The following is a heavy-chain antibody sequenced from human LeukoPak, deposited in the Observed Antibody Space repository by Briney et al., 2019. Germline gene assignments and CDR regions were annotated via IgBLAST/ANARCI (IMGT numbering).Heavy chain of an antibody. J-gene: IGHJ4*02. V-gene: IGHV4-61*02. CDR1: GGSISSGSYY. CDR3: ARGQWLTTVIIDY. Sequence: TASETLSLTCTVSGGSISSGSYYWSWIQQPAGKGLEWIGRIYTSGSTNYNPSLKSRVTISVDTSKNQFSLKLSSVTAADTAVYYCARGQWLTTVIIDYWGQGTLVTVSS. D-gene: IGHD4-17*01. CDR2: IYTSGST.